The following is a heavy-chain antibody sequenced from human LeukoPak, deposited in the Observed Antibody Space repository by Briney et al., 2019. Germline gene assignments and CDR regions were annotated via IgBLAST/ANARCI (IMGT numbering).Heavy chain of an antibody. CDR3: ATAGNYRFDY. J-gene: IGHJ4*02. CDR2: TRFDGKNK. D-gene: IGHD1-7*01. CDR1: GFTFSRYV. Sequence: TGGSLRLSCAASGFTFSRYVMHWVRLAPGKGVEWVSFTRFDGKNKYYADSVKGRFTISRDNAKNTLYLQMDSLRADDTAVYYCATAGNYRFDYWGQGTLVTVSS. V-gene: IGHV3-30*02.